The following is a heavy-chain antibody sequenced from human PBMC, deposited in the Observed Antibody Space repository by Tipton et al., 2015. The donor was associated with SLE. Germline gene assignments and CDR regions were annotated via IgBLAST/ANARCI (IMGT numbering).Heavy chain of an antibody. D-gene: IGHD2-2*01. CDR2: IYYSGST. CDR3: ARGSPLVPGLIDY. CDR1: GYSISSGYY. Sequence: TLSLTCAVSGYSISSGYYWGWIRQPPGKGLEWIGSIYYSGSTYYNPSLKSRVTISVDTSKNKFSLKLSSVTAADTAVYYCARGSPLVPGLIDYWGQGTLVTVSS. V-gene: IGHV4-38-2*01. J-gene: IGHJ4*02.